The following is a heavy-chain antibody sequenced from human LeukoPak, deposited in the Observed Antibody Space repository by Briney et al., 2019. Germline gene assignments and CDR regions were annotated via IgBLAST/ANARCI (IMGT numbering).Heavy chain of an antibody. CDR3: GRHVRLLWQRMVRAEPNVYY. J-gene: IGHJ4*02. D-gene: IGHD6-13*01. CDR1: GGSISSGSYY. Sequence: SETLSLTCTVSGGSISSGSYYWGWIRQPPGEGLEWIGSIYYSGSTYYNPSLKSRVTISVDMSKNQFSLKLSSVTAADTAVYYRGRHVRLLWQRMVRAEPNVYYWGQGTLVTVSS. CDR2: IYYSGST. V-gene: IGHV4-39*01.